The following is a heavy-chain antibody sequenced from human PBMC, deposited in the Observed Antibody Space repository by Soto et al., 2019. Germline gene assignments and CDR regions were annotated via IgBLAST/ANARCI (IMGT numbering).Heavy chain of an antibody. J-gene: IGHJ4*02. CDR3: ARGPRVSSTGTGAH. Sequence: GESLKISCAVSGFTFSAYWMHWVRQVPGKGLTWVSRISDDGSTATYADSVKGRFVISRDNAKNSLYLEMNTLRADDSGLYYSARGPRVSSTGTGAHWGRGTLVTVSS. CDR1: GFTFSAYW. CDR2: ISDDGSTA. V-gene: IGHV3-74*01. D-gene: IGHD1-1*01.